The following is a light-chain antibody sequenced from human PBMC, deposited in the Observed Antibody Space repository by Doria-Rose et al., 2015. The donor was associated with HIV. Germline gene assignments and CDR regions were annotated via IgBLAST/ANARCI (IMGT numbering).Light chain of an antibody. CDR1: QSIYNW. CDR3: QQYSNYPYN. Sequence: DIQMTQSPSTLSTSVGDRVTLTCRASQSIYNWLAWYQQKPGQAPKLLIYKASSLESGVPSRFSGSGSGTEFTLTISSLHPDDFATYYCQQYSNYPYNFGQGTKLEIK. V-gene: IGKV1-5*03. J-gene: IGKJ2*01. CDR2: KAS.